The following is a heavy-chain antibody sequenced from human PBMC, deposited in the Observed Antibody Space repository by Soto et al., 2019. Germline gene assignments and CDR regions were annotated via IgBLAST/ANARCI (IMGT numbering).Heavy chain of an antibody. V-gene: IGHV4-61*01. Sequence: SETLSLTCTVSGGSVSSGSYYWSWIRQPPGKGLEWIGEINHSGSTNYNPSLKSRVTISVDTSKNQFSLKLSSVTAADTAVYYCARGLLAGIVGATDYFAYWGQGTPVIVSS. J-gene: IGHJ4*02. D-gene: IGHD1-26*01. CDR1: GGSVSSGSYY. CDR2: INHSGST. CDR3: ARGLLAGIVGATDYFAY.